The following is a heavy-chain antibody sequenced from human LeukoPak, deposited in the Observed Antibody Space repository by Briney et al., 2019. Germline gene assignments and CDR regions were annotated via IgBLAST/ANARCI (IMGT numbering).Heavy chain of an antibody. J-gene: IGHJ5*02. V-gene: IGHV1-2*02. CDR1: GYTFTAYY. CDR2: INPNSGGT. CDR3: ARGFGGDP. D-gene: IGHD4-23*01. Sequence: ASVKVSCKASGYTFTAYYLHWVRHAPGQGLEWMGWINPNSGGTSYAQKFQGRVSMTRDTSISTVYMELSSLRSDDTAVYYCARGFGGDPWGQGTLVTVSS.